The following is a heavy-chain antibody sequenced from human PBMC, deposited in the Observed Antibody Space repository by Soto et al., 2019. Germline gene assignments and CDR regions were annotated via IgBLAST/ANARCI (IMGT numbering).Heavy chain of an antibody. D-gene: IGHD6-19*01. CDR3: ARDRVSSGWYGMDV. V-gene: IGHV1-2*02. CDR2: IYPKSGGT. J-gene: IGHJ6*02. Sequence: GASVKVSCKASGYTFTGYYIHWVRQAPGQGLEWMGWIYPKSGGTTYAQKFQGGVTMTADTSIRTAYVELRRLTSDDTAVYYCARDRVSSGWYGMDVWGQGTTVTVSS. CDR1: GYTFTGYY.